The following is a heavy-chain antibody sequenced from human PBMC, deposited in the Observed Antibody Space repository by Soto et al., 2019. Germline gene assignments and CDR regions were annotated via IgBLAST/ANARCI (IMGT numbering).Heavy chain of an antibody. V-gene: IGHV1-69*12. CDR3: ARGEASGSGWAIIDY. CDR2: IIPIFGTA. Sequence: QVQLVQSGAEVKKPGSSVKVSCKASGGTFSSYAISWVRQAPGQGLEWMGGIIPIFGTANYAQKFQGRVTITADDSTSTAYMELSRLRSEDTAVYYCARGEASGSGWAIIDYWAQGTLVTVSS. CDR1: GGTFSSYA. D-gene: IGHD3-22*01. J-gene: IGHJ4*02.